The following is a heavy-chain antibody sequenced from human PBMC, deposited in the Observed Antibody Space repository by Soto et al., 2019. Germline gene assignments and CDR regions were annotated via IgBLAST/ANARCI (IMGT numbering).Heavy chain of an antibody. CDR2: IKSKTDGGTT. CDR3: TTDYIAARPYYYYGMDV. J-gene: IGHJ6*02. Sequence: EVQLVESGGGLVKPGGSLRLSCAASGFTFSNAWMSWVRQAPGKGLEWVGRIKSKTDGGTTDYAAPVKGRFTISRDDSKNPLYLQMNSLKTEDTAVYYCTTDYIAARPYYYYGMDVWGQGTTVTVSS. CDR1: GFTFSNAW. V-gene: IGHV3-15*01. D-gene: IGHD6-6*01.